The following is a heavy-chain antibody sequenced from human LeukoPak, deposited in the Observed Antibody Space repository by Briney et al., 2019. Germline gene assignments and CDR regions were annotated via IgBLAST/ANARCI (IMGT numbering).Heavy chain of an antibody. CDR3: ARVHNGDYVYWYFDL. D-gene: IGHD4-17*01. CDR1: GYTFTGYY. Sequence: ASLKVSCKASGYTFTGYYMHWVRQAPGQGLEWMGWINPNSGGTNYAQKFQGRVTMTRDTSISTAYMELSRLRSDDTAVYYCARVHNGDYVYWYFDLWGRGTLVTVSS. V-gene: IGHV1-2*02. J-gene: IGHJ2*01. CDR2: INPNSGGT.